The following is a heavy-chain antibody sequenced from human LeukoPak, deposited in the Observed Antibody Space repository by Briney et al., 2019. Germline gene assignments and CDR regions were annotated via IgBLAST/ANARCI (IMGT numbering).Heavy chain of an antibody. CDR3: AKDGHCDEVGCYPFYFHG. Sequence: PGGSLRLSRAASVYPVGIYGMHCVRHAPGKGLEWGADLWSDGSKTCYADYVRGRFTISRDIYKTTLYLQLTSLRADDTAVYYCAKDGHCDEVGCYPFYFHGWGQGTLVTVSS. CDR2: LWSDGSKT. CDR1: VYPVGIYG. D-gene: IGHD2-15*01. V-gene: IGHV3-33*06. J-gene: IGHJ1*01.